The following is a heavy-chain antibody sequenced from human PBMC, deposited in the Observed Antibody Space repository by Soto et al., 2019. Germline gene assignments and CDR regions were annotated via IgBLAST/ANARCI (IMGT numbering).Heavy chain of an antibody. J-gene: IGHJ4*02. Sequence: PAGSLRLSCAASRFTFSNYNMNWVRQAPGKGLEWVASISTRSHYIYYADSLKGRFTISRDNAKNSVDLQISSLRAEDTAVYYCARDSSTGYYLSDFDYWGQGTLVTVSS. D-gene: IGHD3-9*01. CDR2: ISTRSHYI. CDR3: ARDSSTGYYLSDFDY. V-gene: IGHV3-21*01. CDR1: RFTFSNYN.